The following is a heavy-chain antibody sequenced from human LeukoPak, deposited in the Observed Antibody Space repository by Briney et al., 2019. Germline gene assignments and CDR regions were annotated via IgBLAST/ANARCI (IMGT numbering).Heavy chain of an antibody. CDR1: GFTLTTYN. CDR3: ARDPERDWYFDL. Sequence: GGSLRLSCAASGFTLTTYNINWVRQAPGKGLEWVSSITGGGTYISYADSVKGRFTISTDIAKKSLYLQMNSLRGEDTAVYYCARDPERDWYFDLWGRGTLVTVSS. V-gene: IGHV3-21*01. J-gene: IGHJ2*01. CDR2: ITGGGTYI. D-gene: IGHD1-14*01.